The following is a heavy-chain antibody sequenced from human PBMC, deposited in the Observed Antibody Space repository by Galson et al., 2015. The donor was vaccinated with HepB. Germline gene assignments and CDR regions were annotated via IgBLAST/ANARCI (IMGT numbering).Heavy chain of an antibody. J-gene: IGHJ4*02. D-gene: IGHD3-10*01. CDR3: VRDFYGSGSYCSDY. V-gene: IGHV3-7*03. Sequence: SLRLSCAASGFTFSTYWVGWVRQAPGKGLEWVANIKEDGSAEFYADPVKGRLTISRDNAENSLYLQMNSLRVEDTAVYYCVRDFYGSGSYCSDYWGQGTLVTVSP. CDR2: IKEDGSAE. CDR1: GFTFSTYW.